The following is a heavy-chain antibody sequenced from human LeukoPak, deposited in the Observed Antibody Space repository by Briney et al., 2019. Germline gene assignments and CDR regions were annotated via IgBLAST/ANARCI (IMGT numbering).Heavy chain of an antibody. V-gene: IGHV3-7*01. CDR1: GFTFDDYA. CDR2: INQDGSDK. Sequence: GGSLRLSCAASGFTFDDYAMHWVRQAPGKGLEWVANINQDGSDKKYVDSVKGRFTISRDNDKNSVYLQMNDLRAEDTAVYYCGYSSGWLFDYWGQGAQVTVSS. J-gene: IGHJ4*02. CDR3: GYSSGWLFDY. D-gene: IGHD6-19*01.